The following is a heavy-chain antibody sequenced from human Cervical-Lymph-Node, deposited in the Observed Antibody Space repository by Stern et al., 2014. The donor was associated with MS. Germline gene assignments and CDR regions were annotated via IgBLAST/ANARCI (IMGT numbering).Heavy chain of an antibody. CDR2: IWYDGSNK. CDR1: GFTFSSYG. CDR3: ARDTNHYGH. Sequence: VQLVESGGGVVQPGRSLRLSCAASGFTFSSYGLHWVRQAPGKGLEWVAVIWYDGSNKYYADSVKGRFTISRDNSKNTLYLQMNSLRAEDTAVYYCARDTNHYGHWGQGTLVTVSS. V-gene: IGHV3-33*01. J-gene: IGHJ4*02. D-gene: IGHD4-17*01.